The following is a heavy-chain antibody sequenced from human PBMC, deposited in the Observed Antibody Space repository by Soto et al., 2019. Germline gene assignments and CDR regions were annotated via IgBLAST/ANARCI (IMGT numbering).Heavy chain of an antibody. CDR3: AKDPPGRHIIVVTALDC. CDR1: GFTYGAYA. J-gene: IGHJ4*01. Sequence: LQTGGGLVQPGGSLRLSCAGSGFTYGAYAMSWVRQAPGKGLEWVSSISGSGGNTFYADSVKGRFTISRDNSKNTLYLQMNSLRAEDTAVYYCAKDPPGRHIIVVTALDCWGHGTLVTVSA. CDR2: ISGSGGNT. V-gene: IGHV3-23*01. D-gene: IGHD2-21*02.